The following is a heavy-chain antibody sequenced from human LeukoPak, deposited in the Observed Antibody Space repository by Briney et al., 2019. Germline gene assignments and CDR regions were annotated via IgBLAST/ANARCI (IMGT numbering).Heavy chain of an antibody. J-gene: IGHJ5*02. CDR2: IYYSGST. Sequence: GSLRLSCAASGFTFSSYSMNWVRQPPGKGLEWIGSIYYSGSTYYNPSLKSRVTITVDTSKNQFSLKLSSVTAADTAVYYCARDITTVTTNNWFDPWGQGTLVTVSS. CDR3: ARDITTVTTNNWFDP. V-gene: IGHV4-39*07. D-gene: IGHD4-17*01. CDR1: GFTFSSYS.